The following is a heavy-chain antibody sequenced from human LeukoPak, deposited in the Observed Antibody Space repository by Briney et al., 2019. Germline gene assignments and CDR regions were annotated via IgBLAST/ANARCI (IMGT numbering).Heavy chain of an antibody. CDR3: ARAASIAVDAFDI. D-gene: IGHD6-19*01. CDR1: GFTFTNYN. J-gene: IGHJ3*02. Sequence: ASVKVSCKASGFTFTNYNMHWVRQAPGQGLEWMGIINPSGGSTNYAQNFQARVTMTRDTSTSTVYMELSSLRSDDTAVYYCARAASIAVDAFDIWGQGTMVTVSS. CDR2: INPSGGST. V-gene: IGHV1-46*01.